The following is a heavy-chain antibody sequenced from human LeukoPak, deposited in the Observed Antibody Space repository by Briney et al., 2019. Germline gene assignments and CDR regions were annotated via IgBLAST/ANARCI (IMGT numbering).Heavy chain of an antibody. Sequence: GGSLRLSCAASGFTFSSHAMSWVRQAPGKGLEWVSAISGSGGSTYYADSVKGRFTISRDNSKNTLYLQMNSLRAEDTAVYYCAKYLLPFDTAVDAFDIWGQGTMVTVSS. D-gene: IGHD5-18*01. CDR3: AKYLLPFDTAVDAFDI. J-gene: IGHJ3*02. CDR2: ISGSGGST. V-gene: IGHV3-23*01. CDR1: GFTFSSHA.